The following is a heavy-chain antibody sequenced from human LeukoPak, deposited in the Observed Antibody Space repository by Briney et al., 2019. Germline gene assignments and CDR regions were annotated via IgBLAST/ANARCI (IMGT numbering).Heavy chain of an antibody. V-gene: IGHV3-21*01. CDR3: ARDQTYYDFWSGYSDYYYYGMDV. D-gene: IGHD3-3*01. J-gene: IGHJ6*02. Sequence: GGLLRLSCAASGFTFSSYSMNWVRQAPGKGLEWVSSINRTCSYIYYADSVKGRFTISRDNAKNSLYLQMNSLRTEDTAVYYCARDQTYYDFWSGYSDYYYYGMDVWGQGTTVTVSS. CDR1: GFTFSSYS. CDR2: INRTCSYI.